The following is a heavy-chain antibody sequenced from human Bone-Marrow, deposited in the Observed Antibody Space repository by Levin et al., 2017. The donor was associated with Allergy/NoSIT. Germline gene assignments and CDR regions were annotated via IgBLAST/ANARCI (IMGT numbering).Heavy chain of an antibody. CDR3: ARVGFDRIGFYSYFDY. Sequence: KVSCEGSGYRFANFWIGWVRQLPGKGLEWMGITYPGDSDTKYSPSFQGQVTMSVDKSINTAYLQWSNLQVSDTAIYYCARVGFDRIGFYSYFDYWGPGTLVTVSS. V-gene: IGHV5-51*01. CDR1: GYRFANFW. D-gene: IGHD3-22*01. CDR2: TYPGDSDT. J-gene: IGHJ4*02.